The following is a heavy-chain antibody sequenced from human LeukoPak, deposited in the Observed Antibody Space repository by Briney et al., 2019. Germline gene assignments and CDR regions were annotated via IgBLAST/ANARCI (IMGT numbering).Heavy chain of an antibody. CDR3: ARVPGPFDRPNHWYFDY. D-gene: IGHD1-14*01. CDR1: GGSISSYY. J-gene: IGHJ4*02. Sequence: SETLSLTCTVSGGSISSYYWSWIRQPAGKGLEWIGRIYTSGSTNYNPSLKSRVTMSVDTSKNQFSLKLSSVTAADTAVYYCARVPGPFDRPNHWYFDYWGQGTLVTVSS. CDR2: IYTSGST. V-gene: IGHV4-4*07.